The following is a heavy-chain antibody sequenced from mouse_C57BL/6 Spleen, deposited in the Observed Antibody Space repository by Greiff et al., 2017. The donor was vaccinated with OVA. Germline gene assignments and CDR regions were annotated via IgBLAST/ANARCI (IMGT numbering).Heavy chain of an antibody. CDR3: AREGYTSWFAY. CDR1: GYTFTSYW. V-gene: IGHV1-61*01. CDR2: IYPSDSDT. Sequence: QVQLQQPGAELVRPGSSVKLSCKASGYTFTSYWMDWVKQRPGQGLEWIGHIYPSDSDTHYNQKFKDKATLTVDKSSSTAYMQLSSLTSEDSAVYYFAREGYTSWFAYWGQRTLATGSA. J-gene: IGHJ3*01. D-gene: IGHD2-2*01.